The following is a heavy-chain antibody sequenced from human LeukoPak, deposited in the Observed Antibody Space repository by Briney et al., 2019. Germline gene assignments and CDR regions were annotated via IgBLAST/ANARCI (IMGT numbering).Heavy chain of an antibody. CDR3: ARVIRQQLVHGYDP. CDR2: ISAYNGNT. V-gene: IGHV1-18*01. J-gene: IGHJ5*02. Sequence: ASVKVSCKASGYTSTSYGISWVRQAPGQGLEWMGWISAYNGNTNYAQKLQGRVTMTTDTSTSTAYMELRSLRSDDTAVYYCARVIRQQLVHGYDPWGQGTLVTVSS. CDR1: GYTSTSYG. D-gene: IGHD6-13*01.